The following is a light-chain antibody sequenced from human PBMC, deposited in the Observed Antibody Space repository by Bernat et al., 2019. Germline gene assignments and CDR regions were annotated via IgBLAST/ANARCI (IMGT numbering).Light chain of an antibody. J-gene: IGLJ2*01. V-gene: IGLV2-23*02. CDR3: CSYAGSSTVV. CDR1: SSDVGSYNL. Sequence: QSALTQPPSASGSRGQSITISCSGTSSDVGSYNLVSWYQQHPGKAPKLMIYEVSERPSGVSNRFSGSKSGNTASLTISGLQAEDEADYYCCSYAGSSTVVFGGGTKLTVL. CDR2: EVS.